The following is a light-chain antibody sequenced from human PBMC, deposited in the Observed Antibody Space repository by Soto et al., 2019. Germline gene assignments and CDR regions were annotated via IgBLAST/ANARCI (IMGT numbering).Light chain of an antibody. CDR2: YDS. J-gene: IGLJ2*01. V-gene: IGLV3-21*04. CDR1: NIGSKS. CDR3: QVWDSSSDHVV. Sequence: SYEQAQSPSVSVAPGKTASIPCGGNNIGSKSVHWYQQKPGQAPVLVIFYDSDRPSGIPERFSGSNSGNTATLTISRVEAGDEADYYCQVWDSSSDHVVFGGGTKVTVL.